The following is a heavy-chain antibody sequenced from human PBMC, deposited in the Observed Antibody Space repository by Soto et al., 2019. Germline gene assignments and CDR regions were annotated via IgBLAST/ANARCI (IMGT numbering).Heavy chain of an antibody. D-gene: IGHD6-13*01. CDR3: KAEAGFRHYYYGMDV. V-gene: IGHV1-24*01. Sequence: ASVKVSCKVSGYTLTELSMHWVRQAPGKGLEWMGGFDPEDGETIYAQKFQGRVTMTEDTSTDTAYMELSSLRSEDTAVYYCKAEAGFRHYYYGMDVWGQRTTVTVSS. J-gene: IGHJ6*02. CDR1: GYTLTELS. CDR2: FDPEDGET.